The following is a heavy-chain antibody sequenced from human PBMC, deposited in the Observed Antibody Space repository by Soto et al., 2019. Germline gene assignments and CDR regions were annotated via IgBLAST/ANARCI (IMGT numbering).Heavy chain of an antibody. CDR3: AKGHRSSSRAEYFQH. CDR2: ISGSGGST. D-gene: IGHD6-13*01. Sequence: GSLRLSCAASGFTFSSYAMSWVRQAPGKGLEWVSAISGSGGSTYYADSVKGRFTISRDNSKNTLYLQMNSLRAEDTAVYYCAKGHRSSSRAEYFQHWGQGTLVTVSS. J-gene: IGHJ1*01. V-gene: IGHV3-23*01. CDR1: GFTFSSYA.